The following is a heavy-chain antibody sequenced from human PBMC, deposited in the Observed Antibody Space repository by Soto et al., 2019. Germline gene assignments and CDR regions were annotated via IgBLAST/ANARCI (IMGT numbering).Heavy chain of an antibody. CDR3: ARDSGAKLSSS. D-gene: IGHD6-13*01. J-gene: IGHJ4*02. V-gene: IGHV1-69*13. CDR1: GGTFSSYR. Sequence: ASVKVSCKASGGTFSSYRFNWVRQARGQGLEWLGGIVPIYRTADYAQKFQGRVTITADESTRTVYLELSSLKSQDTSLYSCARDSGAKLSSSWGQGPLVTVSS. CDR2: IVPIYRTA.